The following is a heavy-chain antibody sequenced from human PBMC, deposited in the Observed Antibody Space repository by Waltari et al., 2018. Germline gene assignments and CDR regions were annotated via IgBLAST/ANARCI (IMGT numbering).Heavy chain of an antibody. V-gene: IGHV3-53*02. Sequence: ELQLVETGGGLVRPGGSLRLSCAATGFTVRSNYLTWVRQAPGKGTEWLSVIYSGGSTDYADSVKGRFTISRDNSKNTLYLQMDSLTAEDTAIYYCARGAFRAYQPLLYFDYWGLGTPVTVSS. CDR1: GFTVRSNY. J-gene: IGHJ4*02. CDR2: IYSGGST. CDR3: ARGAFRAYQPLLYFDY. D-gene: IGHD2-15*01.